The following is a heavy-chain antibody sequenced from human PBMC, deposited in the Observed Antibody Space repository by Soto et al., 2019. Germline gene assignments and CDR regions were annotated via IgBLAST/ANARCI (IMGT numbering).Heavy chain of an antibody. Sequence: EVQLLASGGGLVPPGGSLRLSCAASGFTFNNYAMTWVRQAPGKGMEWVSAISGGGDTTSYADSVKGRFTGSRDGSKNTLYLQMSMLRAEDTALYYCAKGRGGSGSLTPRVDFWGQGTLVSVSS. V-gene: IGHV3-23*01. CDR2: ISGGGDTT. CDR1: GFTFNNYA. CDR3: AKGRGGSGSLTPRVDF. D-gene: IGHD3-10*01. J-gene: IGHJ4*02.